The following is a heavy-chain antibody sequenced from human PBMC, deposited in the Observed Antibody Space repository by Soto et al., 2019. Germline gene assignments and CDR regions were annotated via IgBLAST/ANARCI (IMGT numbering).Heavy chain of an antibody. V-gene: IGHV1-69*06. D-gene: IGHD3-16*02. J-gene: IGHJ4*02. Sequence: SVKVSCKASGGTFSSYAISWVRQAPGQGLEWMGGIIPIFGTANYAQKFQGRVTITADKSTSTAYMELSSLRSEDTAVYYCARSGNMITFGGVIVITGPFVYWGQGTLVTVS. CDR2: IIPIFGTA. CDR1: GGTFSSYA. CDR3: ARSGNMITFGGVIVITGPFVY.